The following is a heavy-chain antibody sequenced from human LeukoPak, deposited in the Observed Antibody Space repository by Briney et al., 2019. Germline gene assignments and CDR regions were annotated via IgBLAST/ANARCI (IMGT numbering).Heavy chain of an antibody. J-gene: IGHJ4*02. CDR1: GYTFTGYF. Sequence: GASVKVSCKPSGYTFTGYFMHWVRHAPGQGLEWMGWINPNSGGTNYAQKCQGRVTMTRDTSISTAYMELSRLRSDDTAVYYCARDGEGYCRSTSCYAFPFDYWGQGTLVTVSS. CDR3: ARDGEGYCRSTSCYAFPFDY. CDR2: INPNSGGT. D-gene: IGHD2-2*01. V-gene: IGHV1-2*02.